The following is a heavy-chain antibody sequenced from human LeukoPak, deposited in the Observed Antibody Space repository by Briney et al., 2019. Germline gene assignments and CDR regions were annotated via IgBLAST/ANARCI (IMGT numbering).Heavy chain of an antibody. J-gene: IGHJ4*02. CDR2: IYTSGST. Sequence: SETLSLTCTVSGYSISSGYYWSWIRQPAGKGLEWIGRIYTSGSTNYNPSLKSRVTISVDTSKNQFSLKLSSVTAADTAVYNCARMGAGGDYYGSGSTYYFDYWGQGTLVTVSS. D-gene: IGHD3-10*01. V-gene: IGHV4-61*02. CDR1: GYSISSGYY. CDR3: ARMGAGGDYYGSGSTYYFDY.